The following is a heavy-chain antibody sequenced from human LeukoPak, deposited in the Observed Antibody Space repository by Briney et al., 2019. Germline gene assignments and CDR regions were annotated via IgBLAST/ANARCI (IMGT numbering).Heavy chain of an antibody. Sequence: GRSLKLSCAASGFIFSGSSIHWVRQASGKGLEWVGRIGTKANNYATTHAASVRGRFTISRDDPKNTAYLQMNSLKTEDTAVYYCARFYGSGTFDYWGQGTLVTVSS. V-gene: IGHV3-73*01. CDR3: ARFYGSGTFDY. CDR2: IGTKANNYAT. D-gene: IGHD3-10*01. CDR1: GFIFSGSS. J-gene: IGHJ4*02.